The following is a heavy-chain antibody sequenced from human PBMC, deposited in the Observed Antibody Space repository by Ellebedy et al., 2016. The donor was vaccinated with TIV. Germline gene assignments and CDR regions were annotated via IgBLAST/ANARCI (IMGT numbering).Heavy chain of an antibody. D-gene: IGHD5-12*01. J-gene: IGHJ4*02. Sequence: PGGSLRLSCAVSGFTFDDYTMHWVRHPPAKGLEWVSLISWDGGNTFYAESVKGRFTISRDNSKNSLYLQMNSLRTEDSALYYCAMDGQTDMVGGGRGDFDYWGQGTLVTVSS. CDR3: AMDGQTDMVGGGRGDFDY. V-gene: IGHV3-43*01. CDR2: ISWDGGNT. CDR1: GFTFDDYT.